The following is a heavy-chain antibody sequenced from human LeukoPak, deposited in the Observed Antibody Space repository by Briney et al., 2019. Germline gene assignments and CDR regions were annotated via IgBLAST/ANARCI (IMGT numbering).Heavy chain of an antibody. D-gene: IGHD6-19*01. V-gene: IGHV5-51*01. CDR1: GYSFTSYW. CDR3: ARLGAGSAWIKFYFDY. CDR2: INPADSDT. Sequence: PGESLKISCKGSGYSFTSYWIGWVRQMPGKGLEWMGIINPADSDTRYSPSFQGQVTFSVDKSISTAYLQWSSLKASDSAMYYCARLGAGSAWIKFYFDYWGQGNQVTVSS. J-gene: IGHJ4*02.